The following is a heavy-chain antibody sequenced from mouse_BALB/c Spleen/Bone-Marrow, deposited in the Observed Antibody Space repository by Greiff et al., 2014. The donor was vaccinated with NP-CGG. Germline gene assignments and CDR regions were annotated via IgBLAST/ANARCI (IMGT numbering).Heavy chain of an antibody. Sequence: DVKLVESGGGLVQPGGSLRLSCTTSGFTFTDYFMTWVRQPPGKALEWLGFIRNKPNGYTTEYNPSVKGRFTISRDNSQGILYLQMNTPRAEDSAIYYCARDYSGYFDFWGQGTTLTVSS. CDR1: GFTFTDYF. J-gene: IGHJ2*01. V-gene: IGHV7-3*02. CDR3: ARDYSGYFDF. D-gene: IGHD5-1*01. CDR2: IRNKPNGYTT.